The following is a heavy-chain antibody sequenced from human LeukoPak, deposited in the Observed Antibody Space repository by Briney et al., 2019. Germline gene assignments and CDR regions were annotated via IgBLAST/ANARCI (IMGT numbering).Heavy chain of an antibody. CDR2: ISSGGSTI. CDR3: ARGEGYQLLDAFDI. J-gene: IGHJ3*02. D-gene: IGHD2-2*01. V-gene: IGHV3-48*03. Sequence: PGGSLRLSCAASGFTFSSYEMNWARQAPGKGLEWVSHISSGGSTIYYADSVKGRFTISRDNAKKSLYLQMNSLRAGDTAVYYCARGEGYQLLDAFDIWGQGTMVTVSS. CDR1: GFTFSSYE.